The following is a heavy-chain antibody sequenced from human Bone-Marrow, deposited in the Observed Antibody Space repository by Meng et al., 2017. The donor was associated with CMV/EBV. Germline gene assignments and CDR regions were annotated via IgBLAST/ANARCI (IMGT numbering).Heavy chain of an antibody. D-gene: IGHD2-2*01. CDR2: IKSKTDGGTT. CDR1: GLTFSNAW. Sequence: GESLKISCAASGLTFSNAWMSWVRQAPGKGLEWVGRIKSKTDGGTTDYAAPVKGRFTISRDDSKNTLYLQMNSLKTEDTAVYYCTTDLGSTSYDYYGMDVWGQGTTVTVSS. J-gene: IGHJ6*02. CDR3: TTDLGSTSYDYYGMDV. V-gene: IGHV3-15*01.